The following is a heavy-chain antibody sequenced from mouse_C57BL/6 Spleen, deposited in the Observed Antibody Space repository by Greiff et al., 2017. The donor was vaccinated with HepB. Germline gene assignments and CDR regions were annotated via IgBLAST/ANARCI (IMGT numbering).Heavy chain of an antibody. Sequence: QVQLQQPGAELVKPGASVKLSCKASGYTFTSYWMHWVKQRPGQGLEWIGMIHPNSGSTNYNEKFKSKATLTVDKSSSTAYMQLSSLTSEDSAVYYCARPPIYYGYDVDAMDYWGQGTSVTVSS. CDR3: ARPPIYYGYDVDAMDY. D-gene: IGHD2-2*01. J-gene: IGHJ4*01. V-gene: IGHV1-64*01. CDR2: IHPNSGST. CDR1: GYTFTSYW.